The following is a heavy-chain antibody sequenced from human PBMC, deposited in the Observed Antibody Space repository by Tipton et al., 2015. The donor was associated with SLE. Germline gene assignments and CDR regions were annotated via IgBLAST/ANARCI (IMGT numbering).Heavy chain of an antibody. J-gene: IGHJ4*02. CDR2: INTKIDGGTI. V-gene: IGHV3-15*01. CDR3: ARDSDHSSGWFPSLFD. CDR1: GLTFDNAW. Sequence: GSLRLSCVASGLTFDNAWMSWVRQAPGKGLEWVGRINTKIDGGTIDYAAPMKGRFTISRDDSKNTMYLQMNSLKNEDTAVYYCARDSDHSSGWFPSLFDWGQGTLVTVSS. D-gene: IGHD6-19*01.